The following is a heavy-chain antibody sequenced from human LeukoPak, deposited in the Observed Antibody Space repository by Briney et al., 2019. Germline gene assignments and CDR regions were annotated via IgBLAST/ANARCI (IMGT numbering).Heavy chain of an antibody. Sequence: SETLSLTCAVYGGSFSGYSWSWIRQPPGKGLEWIGYIYYSGSTNYNPSLKSRVTISVDTSKNQFSLKLSSVTAADTAVYYCAREDTAMVSSWFDPWGQGTLVTVSS. V-gene: IGHV4-59*01. CDR3: AREDTAMVSSWFDP. CDR1: GGSFSGYS. D-gene: IGHD5-18*01. CDR2: IYYSGST. J-gene: IGHJ5*02.